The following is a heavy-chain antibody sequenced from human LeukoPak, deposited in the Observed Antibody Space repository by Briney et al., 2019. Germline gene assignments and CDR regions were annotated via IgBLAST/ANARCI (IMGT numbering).Heavy chain of an antibody. CDR1: GGSISSYY. D-gene: IGHD4-17*01. Sequence: SETLSLTCTVSGGSISSYYWSWIRQPAGKGLELIGRTFSSGITKYNPSLKSRVSMSVDTSKKQFSLRLSSVTAADTAVYYCARDAPYGDFWFDPWGQGTLVTVSS. CDR3: ARDAPYGDFWFDP. J-gene: IGHJ5*02. CDR2: TFSSGIT. V-gene: IGHV4-4*07.